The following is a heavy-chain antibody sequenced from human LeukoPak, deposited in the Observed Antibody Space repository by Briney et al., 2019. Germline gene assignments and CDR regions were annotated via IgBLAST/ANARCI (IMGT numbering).Heavy chain of an antibody. CDR3: AREHDYSYYYYGMDV. CDR1: GFIFNNYA. J-gene: IGHJ6*02. Sequence: AGGSLRLSCAGSGFIFNNYAMHWVRQPPGKGLEWVSGISWNSGSIDYADSVKGRFTISRDNAKNSLYLQMNSLRAEDTAVYYCAREHDYSYYYYGMDVWGQGTTVTVSS. CDR2: ISWNSGSI. D-gene: IGHD4-11*01. V-gene: IGHV3-9*01.